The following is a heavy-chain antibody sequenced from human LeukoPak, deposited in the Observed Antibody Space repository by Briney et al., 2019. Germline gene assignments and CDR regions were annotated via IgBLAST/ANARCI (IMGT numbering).Heavy chain of an antibody. CDR3: AKDQIYSYGFDY. J-gene: IGHJ4*02. CDR2: ISGSGGST. Sequence: GGSLRLSCGASGFTFSSYAMSWVRQAPGKGREWVSAISGSGGSTYYADSVKGRFTISRDNSKNTLYLQMNSLRAEDTAVYYCAKDQIYSYGFDYWGQGTLVTVSS. D-gene: IGHD5-18*01. V-gene: IGHV3-23*01. CDR1: GFTFSSYA.